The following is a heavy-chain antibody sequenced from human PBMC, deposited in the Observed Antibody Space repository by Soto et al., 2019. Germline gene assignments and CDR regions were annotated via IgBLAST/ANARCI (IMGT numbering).Heavy chain of an antibody. J-gene: IGHJ4*02. CDR1: GGSISSSNW. Sequence: PSETLSLTCAVSGGSISSSNWWSWVRQPPGKGLEWIGEIYHSGSTNYNPSLKSRVTISVDKSKNQFSLKLSPVTAADTAVYYCARGGVDYYDSSGYYFSPYYFDYWGQGTLVTVSS. CDR2: IYHSGST. V-gene: IGHV4-4*02. CDR3: ARGGVDYYDSSGYYFSPYYFDY. D-gene: IGHD3-22*01.